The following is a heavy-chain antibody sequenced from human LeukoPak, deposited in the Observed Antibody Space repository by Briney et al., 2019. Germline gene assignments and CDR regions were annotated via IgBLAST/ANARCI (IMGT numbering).Heavy chain of an antibody. J-gene: IGHJ3*02. V-gene: IGHV3-33*01. D-gene: IGHD2-15*01. CDR1: GFTFSQYA. CDR3: AREADCSGGSCYLGAFDI. CDR2: IWYDGSND. Sequence: GGSLRLSCAASGFTFSQYAMHWVRQAPGKGLEWVAAIWYDGSNDYYADSVKGRFTISRDNSKNTLSLQMNSLRAEDTAVYYCAREADCSGGSCYLGAFDIWGQGTMVTVSS.